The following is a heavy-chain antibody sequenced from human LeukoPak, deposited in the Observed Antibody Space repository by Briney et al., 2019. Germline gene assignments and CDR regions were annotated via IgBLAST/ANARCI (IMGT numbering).Heavy chain of an antibody. CDR2: INPNSGGT. CDR1: GYTFTGYY. D-gene: IGHD3-10*01. J-gene: IGHJ6*02. V-gene: IGHV1-2*02. Sequence: SVKVSCKASGYTFTGYYMHWVRQAPGQGLEWMGWINPNSGGTNYAQKFQGRVTMTRDTSISTAYMELSRLRSDDTAVYYCARGTGITMVRGALSAYYYFGMDVWGQGTTVTVSS. CDR3: ARGTGITMVRGALSAYYYFGMDV.